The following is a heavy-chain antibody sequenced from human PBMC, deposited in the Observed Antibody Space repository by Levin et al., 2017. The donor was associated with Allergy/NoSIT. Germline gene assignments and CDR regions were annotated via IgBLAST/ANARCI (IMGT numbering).Heavy chain of an antibody. CDR2: ISAYNGNT. CDR3: ARVDSGSYYRMDG. Sequence: GESLKISCKASGYTFTSYGISWVRQAPGQGLEWMGWISAYNGNTNYAQKLQGRVTMTTDTSTTTAYMELRSLRSDDTAVYFCARVDSGSYYRMDGWGQGTTVTVSS. V-gene: IGHV1-18*01. D-gene: IGHD1-26*01. CDR1: GYTFTSYG. J-gene: IGHJ6*02.